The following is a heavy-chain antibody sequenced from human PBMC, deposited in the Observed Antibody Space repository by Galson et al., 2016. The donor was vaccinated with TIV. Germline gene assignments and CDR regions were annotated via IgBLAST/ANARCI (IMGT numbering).Heavy chain of an antibody. CDR3: VNIQKTNTYDS. Sequence: SVQVSCKASGGTLTSYAINWVRQAPGQGLEWMGGIIPLSHTPNYAQKYHDRITIVADKSTGTVYMELRRLTSEDTAVYYCVNIQKTNTYDSWGRGTLVTVSS. CDR1: GGTLTSYA. J-gene: IGHJ4*02. CDR2: IIPLSHTP. D-gene: IGHD2-15*01. V-gene: IGHV1-69*06.